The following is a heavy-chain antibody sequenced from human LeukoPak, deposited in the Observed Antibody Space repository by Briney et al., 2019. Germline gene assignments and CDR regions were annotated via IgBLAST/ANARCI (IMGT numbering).Heavy chain of an antibody. Sequence: SETLSLTCPVSGGSISSSSYYWGWIRQPPGKGLEWIGSIYYSGSTYYNPSLKSRVTISVDTSKNQFSLKLSSVTAADTAVYYCARRLGYCSSTSCYSNWFDPWGQGTLVTVSS. D-gene: IGHD2-2*01. CDR2: IYYSGST. CDR1: GGSISSSSYY. J-gene: IGHJ5*02. V-gene: IGHV4-39*01. CDR3: ARRLGYCSSTSCYSNWFDP.